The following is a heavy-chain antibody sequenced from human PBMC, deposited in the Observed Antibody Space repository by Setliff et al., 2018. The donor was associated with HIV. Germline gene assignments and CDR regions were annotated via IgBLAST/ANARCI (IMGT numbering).Heavy chain of an antibody. D-gene: IGHD6-19*01. CDR3: ARGSYGSVLL. J-gene: IGHJ4*02. V-gene: IGHV6-1*01. CDR2: TYCRSKWYF. Sequence: SQTLSLTCAISGDSVSSNNAAWNWIRQSPLRGLEWLGRTYCRSKWYFDYAVSVKSRIIINPDTSKNQFSLHLNSVTPEDTAVYYCARGSYGSVLLWGQGTLVTVSS. CDR1: GDSVSSNNAA.